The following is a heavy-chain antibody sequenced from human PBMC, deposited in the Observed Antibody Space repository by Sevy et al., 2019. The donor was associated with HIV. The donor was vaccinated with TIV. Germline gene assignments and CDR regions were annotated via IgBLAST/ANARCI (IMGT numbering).Heavy chain of an antibody. V-gene: IGHV3-23*01. CDR3: GKGGGGHYDPDEIGYYFYYYNMDV. CDR1: GFSFDSYG. Sequence: GGSLRLSCAVSGFSFDSYGMTWVRQAPGKGLEWVSGISGSGTRTYYADSVKGRFIISRDNSKNTLYLQMDRLRSEDTDIYYCGKGGGGHYDPDEIGYYFYYYNMDVWGKGTTVTVSS. D-gene: IGHD3-22*01. J-gene: IGHJ6*03. CDR2: ISGSGTRT.